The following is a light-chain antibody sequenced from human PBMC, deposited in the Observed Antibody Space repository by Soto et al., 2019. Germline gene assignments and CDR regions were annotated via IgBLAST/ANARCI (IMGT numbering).Light chain of an antibody. Sequence: DIGITQSPSTLFVSPGDSATPSCRPSQSVSSNLAWYQQKPGQAPRHLIYGASTRATGIPARFSGSGSGTEFTLTISSLQSEDFAVYYCQQHNNWPQTFGQGTKVDIK. CDR3: QQHNNWPQT. V-gene: IGKV3-15*01. CDR1: QSVSSN. CDR2: GAS. J-gene: IGKJ1*01.